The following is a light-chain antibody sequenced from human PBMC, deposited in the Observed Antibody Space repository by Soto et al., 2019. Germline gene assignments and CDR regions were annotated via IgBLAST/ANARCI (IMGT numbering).Light chain of an antibody. J-gene: IGLJ3*02. CDR2: EVS. CDR3: SSYSSSTTLV. Sequence: QSALTQPASVSGSPGQSITISCTGTSSDGGGYNYVSWYQQHPDKAPKLMIYEVSNRPSGVSNRFSGSKSGNTASLTISGLQAEDEADYYCSSYSSSTTLVFGGGTKLTVL. V-gene: IGLV2-14*01. CDR1: SSDGGGYNY.